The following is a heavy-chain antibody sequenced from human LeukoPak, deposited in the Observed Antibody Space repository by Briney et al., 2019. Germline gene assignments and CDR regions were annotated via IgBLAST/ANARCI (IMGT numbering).Heavy chain of an antibody. V-gene: IGHV1-18*04. CDR2: ISAYNGNT. D-gene: IGHD6-6*01. J-gene: IGHJ4*02. CDR3: ARAGTTSSSTPDY. CDR1: GYTFTGYY. Sequence: ASVKVSCKASGYTFTGYYMHWVRQAPGQGLEWLGWISAYNGNTNFAQKFQDRVTMTTDTSTSTAYMELRSLRSDDTAVYYCARAGTTSSSTPDYWGQGTLVTLCS.